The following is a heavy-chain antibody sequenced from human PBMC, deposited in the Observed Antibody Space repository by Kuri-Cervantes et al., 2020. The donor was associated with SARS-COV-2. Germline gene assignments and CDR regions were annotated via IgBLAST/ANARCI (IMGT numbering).Heavy chain of an antibody. CDR3: ARDRTILDYFDY. D-gene: IGHD3-9*01. Sequence: GESLKISCTASGFTFGDYAMSWARQAPGKGLVWVSRINSDGSSTSYADSVKGRFTISRDNAKNTLYLQMNSLRAEDTAVYYCARDRTILDYFDYWGQGTLVTVSS. V-gene: IGHV3-74*01. CDR2: INSDGSST. CDR1: GFTFGDYA. J-gene: IGHJ4*02.